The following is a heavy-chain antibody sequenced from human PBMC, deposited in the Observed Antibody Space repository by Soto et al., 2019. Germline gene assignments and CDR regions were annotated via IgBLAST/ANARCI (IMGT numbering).Heavy chain of an antibody. CDR2: ISYDGSNK. CDR3: AKDGRNFWSGYYFDY. D-gene: IGHD3-3*01. Sequence: AGGSLRLSCAASGFTFSSYGMHWVRQAPGKGLEWVAVISYDGSNKYYADSVKGRFTISRDNSKNTLYLQMNSLRAEDTAVYYCAKDGRNFWSGYYFDYWGQGTLVTVSS. V-gene: IGHV3-30*18. CDR1: GFTFSSYG. J-gene: IGHJ4*02.